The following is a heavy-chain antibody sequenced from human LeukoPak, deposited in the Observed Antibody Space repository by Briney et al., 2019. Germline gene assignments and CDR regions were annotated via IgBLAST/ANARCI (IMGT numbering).Heavy chain of an antibody. J-gene: IGHJ5*02. CDR3: ARGGYYGSGNDFRFDP. D-gene: IGHD3-10*01. CDR1: GGSISSTNW. Sequence: SGTLSLTCAVSGGSISSTNWWSWVRQPPGKGLEWIGEIYRSGTTNYKPSLKSRVTISVDTSKNQFSLKLTSVTAADTAVYFCARGGYYGSGNDFRFDPWGQGTLVTVSS. V-gene: IGHV4-4*02. CDR2: IYRSGTT.